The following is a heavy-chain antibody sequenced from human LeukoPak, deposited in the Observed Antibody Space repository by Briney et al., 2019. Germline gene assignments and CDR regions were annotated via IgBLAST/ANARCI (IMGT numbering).Heavy chain of an antibody. CDR3: VKRRRDSSGHFDS. Sequence: GASVKVSCKASGFTFTSSAMQWVRQARGQRLEWIGWIVVGSGNTNYAQKFQERVTITRDMSTSTAYMELSSLRSEDTAVYYCVKRRRDSSGHFDSWGQGTLVTVSS. D-gene: IGHD3-22*01. V-gene: IGHV1-58*02. J-gene: IGHJ4*02. CDR2: IVVGSGNT. CDR1: GFTFTSSA.